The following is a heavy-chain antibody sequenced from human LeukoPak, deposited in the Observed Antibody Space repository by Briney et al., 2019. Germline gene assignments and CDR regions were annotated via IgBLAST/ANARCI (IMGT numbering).Heavy chain of an antibody. CDR2: INHSGST. CDR1: VGSFSGYY. CDR3: ARGQKGIRLGELSLEN. J-gene: IGHJ4*02. V-gene: IGHV4-34*01. Sequence: SETLSLTCAVYVGSFSGYYWSWIRQPPGKGLEWIGEINHSGSTNYNPSLKSRVTISVDTPKNQFSLKLSSVTAADTAVYYCARGQKGIRLGELSLENWGQGTLVTVSS. D-gene: IGHD3-16*02.